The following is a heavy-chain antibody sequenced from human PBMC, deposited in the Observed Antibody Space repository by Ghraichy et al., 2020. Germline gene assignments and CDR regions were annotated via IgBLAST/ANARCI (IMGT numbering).Heavy chain of an antibody. V-gene: IGHV1-18*01. CDR3: ARVLRGTYYYGSGSRHYGMDV. D-gene: IGHD3-10*01. CDR1: GYSFGIYG. J-gene: IGHJ6*02. Sequence: ASVKVSCKASGYSFGIYGFGWVRQAPGQGLEWMGWISAYNGNTNYAQKLQGRVTMTTDTSTSTAYMELRSLRSDDTAVYYCARVLRGTYYYGSGSRHYGMDVWGQGTTVTVSS. CDR2: ISAYNGNT.